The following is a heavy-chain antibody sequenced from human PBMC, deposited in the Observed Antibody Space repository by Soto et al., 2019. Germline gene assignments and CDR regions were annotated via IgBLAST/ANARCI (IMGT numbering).Heavy chain of an antibody. CDR1: GGSVCINSAS. CDR2: TYYRSKWYN. Sequence: PSPTLSLTCAISGGSVCINSASWNWIRQSPSRGLEWLGRTYYRSKWYNDYAVSVKSRITINPDTSKNQFSLQLNSVTPEDTAVYYCARASLTDDAFDIWGQGTMVTVS. J-gene: IGHJ3*02. CDR3: ARASLTDDAFDI. V-gene: IGHV6-1*01. D-gene: IGHD7-27*01.